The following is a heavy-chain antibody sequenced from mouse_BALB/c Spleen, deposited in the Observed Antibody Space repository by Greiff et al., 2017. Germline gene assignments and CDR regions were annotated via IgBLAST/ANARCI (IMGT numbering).Heavy chain of an antibody. CDR3: ARWFYGSRGDLYFDV. CDR1: GYTFSSYW. J-gene: IGHJ1*01. V-gene: IGHV1-9*01. Sequence: VNVVESGAELMKPGASVKISCKATGYTFSSYWIEWVKQRPGHGLEWIGEILPGSGSTNYNEKFKGKATFTADTSSNTAYMQLSSLTSEDSAVYYCARWFYGSRGDLYFDVWGAGTTVTVSS. CDR2: ILPGSGST. D-gene: IGHD1-1*01.